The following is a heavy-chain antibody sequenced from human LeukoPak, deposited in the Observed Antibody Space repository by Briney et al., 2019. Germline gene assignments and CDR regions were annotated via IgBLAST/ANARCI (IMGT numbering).Heavy chain of an antibody. CDR2: ISWNSGSI. Sequence: PGRSLRLSCAASGFTFDDYAMHWVRHAPGKGLEWVSGISWNSGSIGYADSVKGRFTISRDNAKNSLYLQMNSLRAEDTALYYCAKQGSYYDFDYWGQGTLVTVSS. CDR3: AKQGSYYDFDY. J-gene: IGHJ4*02. V-gene: IGHV3-9*01. D-gene: IGHD1-26*01. CDR1: GFTFDDYA.